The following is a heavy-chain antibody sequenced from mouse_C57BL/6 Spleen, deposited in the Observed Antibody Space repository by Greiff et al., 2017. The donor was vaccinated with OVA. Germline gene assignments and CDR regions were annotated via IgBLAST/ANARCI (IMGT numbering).Heavy chain of an antibody. Sequence: VHLVESGAELARPGASVKLSCKASGYTFTSYGISWVKQRTGQGLEWIGEIYPRSGNTYYNEKFKGKATLTADKSSSTAYMELRSLTSEDSAVYFCATNWDRGDWYFDVWGTGTTVTVSS. V-gene: IGHV1-81*01. CDR2: IYPRSGNT. D-gene: IGHD4-1*01. CDR3: ATNWDRGDWYFDV. CDR1: GYTFTSYG. J-gene: IGHJ1*03.